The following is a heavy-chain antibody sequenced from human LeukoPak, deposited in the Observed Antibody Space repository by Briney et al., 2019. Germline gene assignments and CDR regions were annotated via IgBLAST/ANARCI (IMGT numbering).Heavy chain of an antibody. CDR2: IIPIFGTA. J-gene: IGHJ4*02. V-gene: IGHV1-69*01. D-gene: IGHD6-19*01. CDR1: GGTFSSYA. Sequence: SVKVSCKASGGTFSSYAISWVRQAPGQGLEWMGGIIPIFGTANYAQKFQGGVTITADESTSTAYMELSSLRSEGTAVYYCARGLYSSGWYHYWGQGTLVTVSS. CDR3: ARGLYSSGWYHY.